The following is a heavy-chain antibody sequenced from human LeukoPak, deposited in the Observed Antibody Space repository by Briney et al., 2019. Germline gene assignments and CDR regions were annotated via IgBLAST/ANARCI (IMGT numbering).Heavy chain of an antibody. CDR2: IYSGGST. Sequence: HPGGSLRLSCAASGFTVSSNYMSWVRQAPGKGLEWVSVIYSGGSTYYADSVKGRFTISRDNSKNTLYLQMNSLRAEDTAVYYCARGSHYYYGMDVWGQGTTVTVSS. J-gene: IGHJ6*02. CDR3: ARGSHYYYGMDV. CDR1: GFTVSSNY. V-gene: IGHV3-66*01.